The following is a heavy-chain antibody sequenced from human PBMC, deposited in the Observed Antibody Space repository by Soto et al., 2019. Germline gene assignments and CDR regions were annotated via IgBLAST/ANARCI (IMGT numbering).Heavy chain of an antibody. V-gene: IGHV3-23*01. CDR2: ISDSGDKT. CDR3: AKDPNDYDSSAYYVDY. CDR1: GFTFSSYA. Sequence: EVQLLESGGGLEQRGGSLRLSCAASGFTFSSYAMSWVRQAPGKGLEWVSAISDSGDKTYYADSVKGRFTVSRDNSKNTLYLQMNSLRAEVTAVYFCAKDPNDYDSSAYYVDYWGRGTLVTVSS. J-gene: IGHJ4*02. D-gene: IGHD3-22*01.